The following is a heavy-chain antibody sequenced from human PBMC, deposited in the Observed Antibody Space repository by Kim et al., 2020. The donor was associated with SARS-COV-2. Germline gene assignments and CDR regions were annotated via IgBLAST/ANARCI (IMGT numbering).Heavy chain of an antibody. D-gene: IGHD2-15*01. CDR2: ISSSSSYI. J-gene: IGHJ6*02. V-gene: IGHV3-21*01. Sequence: GGSLRLSCAASGFTFSSYSMNWVRQAPGKGLEWVSSISSSSSYIYYADSVKGRFTISRDNAKNSLYLQMNSLRAEDTAVYYCAREKVRQYCSGGTCYRQNYYYGMDVWGQGTTVTVSS. CDR3: AREKVRQYCSGGTCYRQNYYYGMDV. CDR1: GFTFSSYS.